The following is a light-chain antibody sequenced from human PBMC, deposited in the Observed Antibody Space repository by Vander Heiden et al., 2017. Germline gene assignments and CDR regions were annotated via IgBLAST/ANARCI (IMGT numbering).Light chain of an antibody. CDR1: QGMSSN. V-gene: IGKV1-9*01. Sequence: TCRARQGMSSNLAWYQQKPGKAPNLLIYAASTLQSGVPSRCSGGGSGTDFTLTISSVQPEDVATYYCHQPNRNRLTFGGGTKVEIK. J-gene: IGKJ4*01. CDR2: AAS. CDR3: HQPNRNRLT.